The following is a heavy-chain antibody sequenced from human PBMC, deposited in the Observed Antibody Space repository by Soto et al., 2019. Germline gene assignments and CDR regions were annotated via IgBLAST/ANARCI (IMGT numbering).Heavy chain of an antibody. V-gene: IGHV3-23*01. J-gene: IGHJ4*01. CDR1: GFTFSSYD. D-gene: IGHD1-1*01. CDR3: AKSLYNDHGGPNDH. Sequence: EVQLLESGGGLVQPGGSLRLSCVGSGFTFSSYDMTWVRQAPGKGLEWVSSFSFYGRRDITYYADSVKGRFTISRDNSRNTVYLQMDNLRVDDTAVYYCAKSLYNDHGGPNDHCGHGTLVTVSS. CDR2: FSFYGRRDIT.